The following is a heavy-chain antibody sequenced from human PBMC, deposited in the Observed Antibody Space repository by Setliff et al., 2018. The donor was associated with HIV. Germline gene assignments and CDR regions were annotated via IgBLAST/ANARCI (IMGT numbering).Heavy chain of an antibody. D-gene: IGHD6-13*01. J-gene: IGHJ4*02. CDR2: ILGTP. Sequence: SVMVSCKASGGSISISVISWVRQAPGQGLEWMGGILGTPKYAQKFQGRVAITADESTSSAYMELSNLRSEDTAVYYCASHLKLAATGTFDYWGQGTLVTVS. CDR3: ASHLKLAATGTFDY. CDR1: GGSISISV. V-gene: IGHV1-69*13.